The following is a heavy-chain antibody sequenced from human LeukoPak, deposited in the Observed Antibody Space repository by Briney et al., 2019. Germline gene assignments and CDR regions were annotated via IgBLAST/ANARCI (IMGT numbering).Heavy chain of an antibody. D-gene: IGHD3-10*01. V-gene: IGHV1-2*02. CDR3: ARVFWFGESSNWFDP. CDR1: GYTFTGYY. J-gene: IGHJ5*02. CDR2: INPNSGGT. Sequence: ASVKVSCKASGYTFTGYYMHWVRQAPGQGLEWMGWINPNSGGTNYAQKFQGRVTMTRDTSISTAYMELSRLRSDDRAVYYCARVFWFGESSNWFDPWGQGTLVTVSS.